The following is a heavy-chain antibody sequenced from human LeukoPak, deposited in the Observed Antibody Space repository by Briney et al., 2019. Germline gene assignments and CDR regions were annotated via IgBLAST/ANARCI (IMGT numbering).Heavy chain of an antibody. CDR3: ARGVGTYYYYYYMDV. J-gene: IGHJ6*03. CDR1: GFTFGDYV. CDR2: ISSSSSTI. V-gene: IGHV3-48*01. D-gene: IGHD1-1*01. Sequence: PGGSLRLSCTASGFTFGDYVMNWVRQAPGKGLEWVSYISSSSSTIYYADSVKGRFTISRDNAKNSLYLQMNSLRAEDTAVYYCARGVGTYYYYYYMDVWGKGTTVTVSS.